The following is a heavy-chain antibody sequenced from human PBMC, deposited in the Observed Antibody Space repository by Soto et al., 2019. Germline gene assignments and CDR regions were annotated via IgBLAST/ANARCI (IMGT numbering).Heavy chain of an antibody. V-gene: IGHV4-4*02. J-gene: IGHJ6*02. CDR3: ARVSVVTAIRYYYGMDV. CDR1: GGSISSSNW. Sequence: SETLSLTCAVSGGSISSSNWWSWVRQPPGKGLEWIGEIYHSGSTNYNPSLKSRVTISLDKSKNQFSLKLSSVTAADTAVYYCARVSVVTAIRYYYGMDVWGQGTTVTVSS. CDR2: IYHSGST. D-gene: IGHD2-21*02.